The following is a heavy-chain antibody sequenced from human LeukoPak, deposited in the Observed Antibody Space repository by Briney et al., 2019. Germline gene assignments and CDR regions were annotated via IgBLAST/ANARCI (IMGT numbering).Heavy chain of an antibody. V-gene: IGHV1-2*02. Sequence: ASVKVSCKASGYTFTGYYMHWARQAPGQGLEWMGWINPNSGGTNYAQKFQGRVTMTRDTSTSTAYMELSRLRSDDTAVYYCASSQTSRIVSYYYYGMDVWGQGTTVTVSS. CDR1: GYTFTGYY. CDR3: ASSQTSRIVSYYYYGMDV. CDR2: INPNSGGT. D-gene: IGHD5/OR15-5a*01. J-gene: IGHJ6*02.